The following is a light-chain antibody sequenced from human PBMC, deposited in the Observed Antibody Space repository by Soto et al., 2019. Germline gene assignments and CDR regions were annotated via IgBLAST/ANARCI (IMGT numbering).Light chain of an antibody. CDR2: DVS. CDR1: SSDVGGYNY. CDR3: CSYVGSYTLV. V-gene: IGLV2-11*01. Sequence: SALTQPRSVSGSPGQSVTISCTGTSSDVGGYNYVSWYQQHPGKAPKFMIYDVSKRPSGVPDRFSGSKSGNTASLTISGLQAEDEADYYCCSYVGSYTLVFGGGTKLTVL. J-gene: IGLJ2*01.